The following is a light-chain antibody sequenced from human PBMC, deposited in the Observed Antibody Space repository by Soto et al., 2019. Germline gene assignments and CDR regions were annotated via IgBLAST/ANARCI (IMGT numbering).Light chain of an antibody. J-gene: IGKJ1*01. V-gene: IGKV3-11*01. CDR1: QSIDSK. Sequence: IVMTQSPATLSVSPGERATLSCRAGQSIDSKLAWYQQRPGQAPRLLINDAFNRATGIPARFSGSGSGTDFTLTISSLEPEDFAVYYCQQRSSWPPAFGQGTKVEI. CDR3: QQRSSWPPA. CDR2: DAF.